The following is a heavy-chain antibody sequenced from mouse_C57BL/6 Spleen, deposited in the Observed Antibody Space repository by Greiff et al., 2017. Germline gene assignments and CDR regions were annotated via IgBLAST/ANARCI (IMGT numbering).Heavy chain of an antibody. D-gene: IGHD1-1*01. CDR2: ISAGGSYT. CDR1: GFTFSSYA. V-gene: IGHV5-4*01. J-gene: IGHJ2*01. Sequence: EVQLVESGGGLVKPGGSLKLSCAASGFTFSSYAMSWVRQTPEKRLEWVATISAGGSYTYYPDNVKGRFTISRDNAKNNLYLQMSHLKSEDTAMYDCARDLRYGSSYDYWGQGTTLTVAS. CDR3: ARDLRYGSSYDY.